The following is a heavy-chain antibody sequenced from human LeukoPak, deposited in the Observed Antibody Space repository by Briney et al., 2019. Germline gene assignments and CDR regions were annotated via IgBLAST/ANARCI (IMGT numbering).Heavy chain of an antibody. D-gene: IGHD3-3*01. V-gene: IGHV3-23*01. J-gene: IGHJ4*02. CDR3: AKDLVGSRFLEWLFFDY. CDR2: ISGSGGST. Sequence: GGSLRLSCAVSGFTFSSYAMSWVRQAPGKGLEWVSAISGSGGSTYYADSVKGRFTISRGNSKNTLYLQMNSLRAEDTAVYYCAKDLVGSRFLEWLFFDYWGQGTLVTVSS. CDR1: GFTFSSYA.